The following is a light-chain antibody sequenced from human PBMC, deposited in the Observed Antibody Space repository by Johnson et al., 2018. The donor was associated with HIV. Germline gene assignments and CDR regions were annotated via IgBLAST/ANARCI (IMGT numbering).Light chain of an antibody. CDR3: GTWDTSLSAYV. J-gene: IGLJ1*01. Sequence: QSVLTQPPSVSAAPGQKVTISCSGSSSNIGNNYVSWYQQLPGTAPKLLIYGNDKRPSGIPDRFSGSKSGTSATLGITGLQTGDEADYYCGTWDTSLSAYVFGTGTTVTVL. CDR2: GND. V-gene: IGLV1-51*02. CDR1: SSNIGNNY.